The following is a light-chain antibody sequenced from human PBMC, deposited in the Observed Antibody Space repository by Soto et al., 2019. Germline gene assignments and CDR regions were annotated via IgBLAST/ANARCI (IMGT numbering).Light chain of an antibody. CDR2: AAS. J-gene: IGKJ4*01. CDR3: QQTYRTPLT. Sequence: DIQMTQSPSSLSASVGDRVTIRFRAGQYIGRYLNWYQQKPGKAPKLLIYAASSLHSGVPSRFSGSGSWTDFTLTISSLQPEDFATYSCQQTYRTPLTFGGGTKVDIK. CDR1: QYIGRY. V-gene: IGKV1-39*01.